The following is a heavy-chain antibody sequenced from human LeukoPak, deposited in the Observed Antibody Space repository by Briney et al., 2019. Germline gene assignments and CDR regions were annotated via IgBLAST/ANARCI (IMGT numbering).Heavy chain of an antibody. Sequence: GSLRLSCAASGFTFSSYGIHWVRQAPGKGLGWVAVIWYDGSNKYYADSVKGRFTISRDNSKNTLYLQMNSLRAEDTAVYYCAKDYADIGDDAFDIWGQGTMVTVSS. D-gene: IGHD5-12*01. CDR1: GFTFSSYG. J-gene: IGHJ3*02. V-gene: IGHV3-30*02. CDR3: AKDYADIGDDAFDI. CDR2: IWYDGSNK.